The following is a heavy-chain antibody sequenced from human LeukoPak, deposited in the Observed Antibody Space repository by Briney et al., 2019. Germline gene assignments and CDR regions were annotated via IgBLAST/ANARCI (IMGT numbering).Heavy chain of an antibody. CDR2: IYSGGST. V-gene: IGHV3-66*01. CDR3: ARDWYNWNDNFWPTDDY. J-gene: IGHJ4*02. CDR1: GFTVSSNY. Sequence: GGSLRLSCAASGFTVSSNYMSWVRQAPGKGLEWVSVIYSGGSTYYADSVKGRFTISRDNSKNTLYLQMNSLRAEDTAVYYCARDWYNWNDNFWPTDDYWGQGTLVTVSS. D-gene: IGHD1-1*01.